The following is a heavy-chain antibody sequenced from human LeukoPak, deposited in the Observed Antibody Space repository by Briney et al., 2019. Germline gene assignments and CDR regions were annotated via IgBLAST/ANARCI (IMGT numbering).Heavy chain of an antibody. J-gene: IGHJ4*02. D-gene: IGHD6-13*01. V-gene: IGHV4-4*07. CDR2: IYSTGST. CDR1: GGSISSYY. Sequence: SETLSLTCTVSGGSISSYYWSWIRQPAGKGLEWIGRIYSTGSTNYNPSLKSRVTMSVDTSKNQFSPRLRSVTAADTAVYYCARQIASAGTAGFDFWGQGALVTVSS. CDR3: ARQIASAGTAGFDF.